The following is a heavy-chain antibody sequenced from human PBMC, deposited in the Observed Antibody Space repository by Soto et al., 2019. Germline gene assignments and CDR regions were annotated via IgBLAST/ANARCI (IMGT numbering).Heavy chain of an antibody. Sequence: EVELLESGGGLVQPGGSLRLSCTASGFMFNNSAMTWVRQAPGQGLQWVASVSDNGGSRGGTYYADSVKGRFTISRDNSNNTLYLQMNSLRAEDTAEYYCAKTGRSGPWDGFDIWGQGTMVTVSS. D-gene: IGHD2-15*01. J-gene: IGHJ3*02. CDR1: GFMFNNSA. CDR3: AKTGRSGPWDGFDI. CDR2: VSDNGGSRGGT. V-gene: IGHV3-23*01.